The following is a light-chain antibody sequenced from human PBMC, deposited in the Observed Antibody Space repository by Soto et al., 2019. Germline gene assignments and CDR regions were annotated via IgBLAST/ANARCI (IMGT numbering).Light chain of an antibody. CDR2: GNS. CDR3: QSYDSSLSGRGYV. Sequence: QSVLTQPPSVSGAPGQRVTISCTGSSSNIGAGYDVHWYQQLPGTAPKLLIYGNSNRPSGVPDRFSGSKSGTSASLAITGLQAEDEADYYCQSYDSSLSGRGYVFGTVTKLTVL. J-gene: IGLJ1*01. V-gene: IGLV1-40*01. CDR1: SSNIGAGYD.